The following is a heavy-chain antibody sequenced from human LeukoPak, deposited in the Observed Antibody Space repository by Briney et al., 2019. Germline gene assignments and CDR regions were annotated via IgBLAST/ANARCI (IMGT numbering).Heavy chain of an antibody. CDR2: IYNSGGT. V-gene: IGHV4-39*01. CDR3: ARRQYYYDSSGYSGY. D-gene: IGHD3-22*01. Sequence: IPSETLSLTCTVSGDSISSSNYYWGWIRQPPGKGLEWIGSIYNSGGTYYNPSLKSRVTISVDTSKNQFSLKLSSVTAADTAVYYCARRQYYYDSSGYSGYWGQGTLVTVSS. J-gene: IGHJ4*02. CDR1: GDSISSSNYY.